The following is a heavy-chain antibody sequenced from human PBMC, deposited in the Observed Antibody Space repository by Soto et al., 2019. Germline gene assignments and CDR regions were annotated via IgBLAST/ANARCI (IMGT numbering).Heavy chain of an antibody. Sequence: SETLSLTCTVSGGSISIYYWSWIRQPPGKGLEWIGYIYYSGSTNYNPSLKSRVTISVDTSKNQFSLKLSSVTAADTAVYYCARGYRGYDFWSGYKYYYYYYMDVWGKGTTVTVSS. CDR2: IYYSGST. D-gene: IGHD3-3*01. J-gene: IGHJ6*03. CDR3: ARGYRGYDFWSGYKYYYYYYMDV. V-gene: IGHV4-59*01. CDR1: GGSISIYY.